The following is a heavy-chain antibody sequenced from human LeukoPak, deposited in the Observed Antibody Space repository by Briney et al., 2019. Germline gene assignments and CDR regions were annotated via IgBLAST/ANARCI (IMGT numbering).Heavy chain of an antibody. Sequence: QAGGSLRLSCAASGFTFDDYAMHWVRQAPGKGLEWVSGINWNSGDVGYADSVKGQFTISRDNAKNSLYLQMNSLRAEDTAFYYCAKDRNYRDLDSLDIWGQGTMVTVSS. CDR1: GFTFDDYA. CDR3: AKDRNYRDLDSLDI. V-gene: IGHV3-9*01. D-gene: IGHD5-24*01. CDR2: INWNSGDV. J-gene: IGHJ3*02.